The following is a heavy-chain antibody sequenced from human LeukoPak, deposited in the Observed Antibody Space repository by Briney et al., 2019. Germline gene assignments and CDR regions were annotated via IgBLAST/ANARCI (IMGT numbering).Heavy chain of an antibody. CDR3: ARRLRYAYCSGGSCGGIDY. V-gene: IGHV4-39*01. D-gene: IGHD2-15*01. CDR2: IYYSGST. Sequence: SETLSLTCTVSGGSISSSSYYWGWIRQPPWKGLEWIGSIYYSGSTYYNPSLKSRVTISVDTSKNQFSLKLSSVTAADTAVYYCARRLRYAYCSGGSCGGIDYWGQGTLVTVSS. J-gene: IGHJ4*02. CDR1: GGSISSSSYY.